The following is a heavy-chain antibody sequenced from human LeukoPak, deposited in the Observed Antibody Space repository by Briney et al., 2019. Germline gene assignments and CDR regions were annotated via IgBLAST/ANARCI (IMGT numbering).Heavy chain of an antibody. J-gene: IGHJ4*02. Sequence: GGSLRLSCAASGFTFSSYSMNWVRQAPGKGLEWVSSISSSSSYIYYADSVKGRFTISRDNAKNSLYLQMNSLRAEDTAVYYCARGDSSSWYVPYYFDYWGQGTLVTVSS. V-gene: IGHV3-21*01. D-gene: IGHD6-13*01. CDR1: GFTFSSYS. CDR2: ISSSSSYI. CDR3: ARGDSSSWYVPYYFDY.